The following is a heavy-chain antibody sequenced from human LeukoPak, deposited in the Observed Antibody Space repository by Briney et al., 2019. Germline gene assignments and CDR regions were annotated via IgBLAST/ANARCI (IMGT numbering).Heavy chain of an antibody. J-gene: IGHJ4*02. Sequence: GGSLRLSCAASGFTFSDYYMNWIRQVPGKGLEWVSSISSSGSTTNYADSAKGRFTISRDNAKNSLYLQMNSLRAEDTAVYYCARKDGYSSSWSFDYWGQGTLVTVSS. CDR2: ISSSGSTT. D-gene: IGHD6-13*01. CDR3: ARKDGYSSSWSFDY. CDR1: GFTFSDYY. V-gene: IGHV3-11*01.